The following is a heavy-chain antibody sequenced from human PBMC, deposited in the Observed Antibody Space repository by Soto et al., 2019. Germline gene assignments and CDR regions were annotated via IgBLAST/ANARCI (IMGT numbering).Heavy chain of an antibody. D-gene: IGHD3-10*01. Sequence: QITLKESGPALVNPTQTLTPTCTFSGFSLSPSGVAVAWIRQPPGKALEWLALIYWNGIERYSPSLKSRLTITKDTSKNQVVLTVTNMDPVDTATYFCAHGDPLDFHYWGQGTLVTVSP. CDR3: AHGDPLDFHY. V-gene: IGHV2-5*01. CDR2: IYWNGIE. J-gene: IGHJ4*02. CDR1: GFSLSPSGVA.